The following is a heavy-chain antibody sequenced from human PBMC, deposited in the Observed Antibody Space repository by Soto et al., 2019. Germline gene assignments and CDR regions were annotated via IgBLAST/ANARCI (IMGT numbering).Heavy chain of an antibody. CDR3: AIEGQWPRERVDY. CDR2: IWYDGSKK. V-gene: IGHV3-33*03. CDR1: GFTFSHYG. J-gene: IGHJ4*02. Sequence: QVHLVESGGGVVHPGKSLRLSCAASGFTFSHYGMHWDRQAPGKGLEWVAFIWYDGSKKYVADSVKGRFTISRDNSENTLYLQVNSLRPEYSAIYYCAIEGQWPRERVDYWGQGTLVIVTS. D-gene: IGHD6-19*01.